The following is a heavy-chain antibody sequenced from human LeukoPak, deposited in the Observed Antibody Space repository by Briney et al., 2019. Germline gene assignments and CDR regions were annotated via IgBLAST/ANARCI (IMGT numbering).Heavy chain of an antibody. CDR1: GFTFSSYG. Sequence: GGSLRLSCAASGFTFSSYGMHWVRQAPGKGLEWLAVISYDGSNKYYADSVKGRFTISRDNSKNTLYLQMNGLRAEDTAVYYCAKDSWGEQQLNPHFDYWGQGTLVTVSS. J-gene: IGHJ4*02. CDR3: AKDSWGEQQLNPHFDY. CDR2: ISYDGSNK. V-gene: IGHV3-30*18. D-gene: IGHD6-13*01.